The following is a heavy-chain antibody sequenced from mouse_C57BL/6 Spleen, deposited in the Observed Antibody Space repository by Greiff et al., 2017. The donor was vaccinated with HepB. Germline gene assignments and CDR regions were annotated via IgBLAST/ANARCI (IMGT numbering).Heavy chain of an antibody. CDR2: IYPGDGDT. V-gene: IGHV1-82*01. J-gene: IGHJ4*01. Sequence: VQLQESGPELVKPGASVKISCKASGYAFSSSWMNWVKQRPGKGLEWIGRIYPGDGDTNYNGKFKGKATLTADKSSSTAYMQLSSLTSEGSAVYVCAREGEITTVVAPYAMDYWGQGTSVTVSS. CDR1: GYAFSSSW. CDR3: AREGEITTVVAPYAMDY. D-gene: IGHD1-1*01.